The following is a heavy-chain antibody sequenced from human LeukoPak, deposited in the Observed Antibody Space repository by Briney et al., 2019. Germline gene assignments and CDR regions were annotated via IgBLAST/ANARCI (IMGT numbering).Heavy chain of an antibody. V-gene: IGHV3-48*03. D-gene: IGHD6-19*01. CDR1: GFTFSSYE. CDR2: ISTSDAT. CDR3: ARHNGWYDY. J-gene: IGHJ4*02. Sequence: GGSLRLSCAASGFTFSSYEMNCVRQAPGKGLEWISYISTSDATMYADSVKGRFTISRDNAKNSLYLQMNSLRAEDTAVYYCARHNGWYDYWGQGTLVTVSS.